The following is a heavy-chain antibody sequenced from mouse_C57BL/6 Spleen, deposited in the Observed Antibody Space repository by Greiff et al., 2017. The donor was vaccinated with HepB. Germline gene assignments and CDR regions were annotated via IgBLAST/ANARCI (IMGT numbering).Heavy chain of an antibody. CDR2: ISGGGGNT. Sequence: EVQGVESGGGLVKPGGSLKLSCAASGFTFSSYTMSWVRQTPEKRLEWVATISGGGGNTYYPDSVKGRFTISRDNAKNTLYLQMSSLRSEDTALYYCARQGGAGYCTFDYWGQGTTLTVSS. D-gene: IGHD2-3*01. CDR1: GFTFSSYT. J-gene: IGHJ2*01. CDR3: ARQGGAGYCTFDY. V-gene: IGHV5-9*01.